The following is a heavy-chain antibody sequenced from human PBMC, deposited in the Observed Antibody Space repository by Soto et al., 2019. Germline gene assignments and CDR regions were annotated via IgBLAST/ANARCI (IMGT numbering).Heavy chain of an antibody. CDR2: IYYTGST. D-gene: IGHD3-22*01. J-gene: IGHJ4*02. V-gene: IGHV4-31*03. CDR1: GVSINSGGYY. Sequence: QVQLQESGPGLVKPSQTLSLTCNVSGVSINSGGYYWSWIRQHPGKGLEWVGYIYYTGSTYYNSSLKSRLTISLDTSKNQSSLKVRSVTAADTAVYYCAQYYYDRRESPSYYFDYWGQGILVTVSS. CDR3: AQYYYDRRESPSYYFDY.